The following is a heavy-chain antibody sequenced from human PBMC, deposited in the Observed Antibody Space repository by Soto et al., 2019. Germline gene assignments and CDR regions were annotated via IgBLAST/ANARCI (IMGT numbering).Heavy chain of an antibody. J-gene: IGHJ4*02. Sequence: QVQLVQSGAEVKKPGASVKVSCKASGYTFTSYGISWVRQAPGQGLEWMGWISAYNGNTNYAYNGNTNYAQKLQGRVTMTTDTSTSTAYMELSSLRSDDTAVYYCARAYSGSYYGSRFDYWGQGTLVTVSS. CDR2: ISAYNGNTNYAYNGNT. D-gene: IGHD1-26*01. V-gene: IGHV1-18*01. CDR3: ARAYSGSYYGSRFDY. CDR1: GYTFTSYG.